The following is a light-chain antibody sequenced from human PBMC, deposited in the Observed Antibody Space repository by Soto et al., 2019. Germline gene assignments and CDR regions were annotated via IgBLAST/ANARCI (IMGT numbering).Light chain of an antibody. Sequence: MTQSPSSVSSSVGDMVPITCRASQGVSTNLAWYQQKPGKAPRLLIYDASSWQSGVPPRFSGSGSGTDFTLTISSLQPEDFAIYYCLQANRVPLSFGQGTLL. CDR2: DAS. J-gene: IGKJ5*01. CDR1: QGVSTN. CDR3: LQANRVPLS. V-gene: IGKV1-12*01.